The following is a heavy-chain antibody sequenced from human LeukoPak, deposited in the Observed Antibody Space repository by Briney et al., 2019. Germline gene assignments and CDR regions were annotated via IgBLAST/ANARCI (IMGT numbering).Heavy chain of an antibody. CDR3: ASGGGTYYYDGSGYDY. V-gene: IGHV4-59*01. D-gene: IGHD3-22*01. CDR1: GGSISSYY. CDR2: IYYSGST. Sequence: SETLSLTCTVSGGSISSYYWSWIRQPPGKGLEWIGYIYYSGSTNYNPSLKSRVTISVDTSKNQFSLKLSSVTAADTAVYYCASGGGTYYYDGSGYDYWGQGTLVTVSS. J-gene: IGHJ4*02.